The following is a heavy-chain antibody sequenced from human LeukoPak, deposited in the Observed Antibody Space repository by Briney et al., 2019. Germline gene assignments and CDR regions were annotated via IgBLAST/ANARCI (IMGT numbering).Heavy chain of an antibody. CDR1: GFTFSRYS. Sequence: GGSLRLSCAASGFTFSRYSMNWVRQAPGKGLEWVSVIYSGGSTYYADSVKGRFTISRDNSKNTLYLQMNSLRAEDTAVYYCARDAAAGTPYSGYWGQGTLVTVSS. CDR3: ARDAAAGTPYSGY. CDR2: IYSGGST. J-gene: IGHJ4*02. V-gene: IGHV3-66*01. D-gene: IGHD6-13*01.